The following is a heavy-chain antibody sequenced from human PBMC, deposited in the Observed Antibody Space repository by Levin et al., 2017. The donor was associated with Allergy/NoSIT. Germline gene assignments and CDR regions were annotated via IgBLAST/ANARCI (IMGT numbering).Heavy chain of an antibody. CDR1: GFTFNTYG. V-gene: IGHV1-69*13. CDR3: ARDHSGALNF. Sequence: SVKVSCEASGFTFNTYGFSWVRQAPGQGLEWMGGIIPMFNTSKYAQKFQGRVTITADESTSTAYMELRSLRSEDTAIYYCARDHSGALNFWGPGTLVTVSS. J-gene: IGHJ4*02. CDR2: IIPMFNTS. D-gene: IGHD6-19*01.